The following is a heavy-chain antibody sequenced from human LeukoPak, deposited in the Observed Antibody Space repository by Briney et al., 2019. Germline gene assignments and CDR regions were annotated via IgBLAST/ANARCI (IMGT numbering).Heavy chain of an antibody. CDR2: TSYSDST. CDR3: ARARRYCSSTSCPHDY. Sequence: SEALSLTCTVSGDSFSSGYWSWIRQPPGKGLEWIGYTSYSDSTRYSPSLKSRVTMSIDTSMNQFSLKVTSVTAADTAVYYCARARRYCSSTSCPHDYWGQGTLVTVSS. D-gene: IGHD2-2*01. J-gene: IGHJ4*02. V-gene: IGHV4-59*01. CDR1: GDSFSSGY.